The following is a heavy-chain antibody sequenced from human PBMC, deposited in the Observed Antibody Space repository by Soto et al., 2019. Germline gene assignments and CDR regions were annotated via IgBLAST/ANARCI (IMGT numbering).Heavy chain of an antibody. CDR1: GGSIRSHY. CDR3: AAGGGGIERPYYFDF. J-gene: IGHJ4*02. V-gene: IGHV4-59*11. CDR2: IYYSGST. Sequence: QVQLQESGPGLVKPSETLSLTCTVSGGSIRSHYWSWIRQSPGKGLEWIGYIYYSGSTSYNPSLKSRVPISVATARGQFSLKVNSVTAADTAVYYCAAGGGGIERPYYFDFCDQGTLVTVSS. D-gene: IGHD3-16*01.